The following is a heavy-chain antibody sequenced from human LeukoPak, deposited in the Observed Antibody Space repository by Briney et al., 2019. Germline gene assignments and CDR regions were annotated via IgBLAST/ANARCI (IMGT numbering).Heavy chain of an antibody. CDR3: ARCVYYYYYMDV. CDR1: GGTFSSYA. V-gene: IGHV1-69*06. CDR2: IIAIVGTA. J-gene: IGHJ6*03. Sequence: ASVKLSCKASGGTFSSYAISWVRQAPGQGLEWMGGIIAIVGTANYAQKLQGRVTITADKSTRTAYMELSSLRSEDTAVYYCARCVYYYYYMDVWGKGTTVTVSS.